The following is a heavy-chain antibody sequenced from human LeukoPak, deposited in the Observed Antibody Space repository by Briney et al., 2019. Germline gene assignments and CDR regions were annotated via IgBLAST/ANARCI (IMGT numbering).Heavy chain of an antibody. V-gene: IGHV4-38-2*02. Sequence: SETLSLTCTVSGYSISSGYYWGWIRQPPGKGLEWIGSIYHSGTPHYNPSLKSRVTISSDTSNNHFSLNLNSVTAADTAVYYCARGRWISGSYYNFDYWGQGTLVTVSS. J-gene: IGHJ4*02. D-gene: IGHD1-26*01. CDR1: GYSISSGYY. CDR2: IYHSGTP. CDR3: ARGRWISGSYYNFDY.